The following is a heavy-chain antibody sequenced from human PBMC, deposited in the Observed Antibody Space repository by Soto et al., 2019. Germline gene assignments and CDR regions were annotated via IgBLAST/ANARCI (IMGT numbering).Heavy chain of an antibody. Sequence: SVKVSCKASGGTFSSYAISWVRQAPGQGLEWMGGIIPIFGTANYAQKFQGRVTITADESTSTAYMELSSLRSEDTAVYYCARVEYLDRSGYYPPPGGMDGWGQGTTVTVSS. CDR2: IIPIFGTA. CDR3: ARVEYLDRSGYYPPPGGMDG. J-gene: IGHJ6*02. V-gene: IGHV1-69*13. CDR1: GGTFSSYA. D-gene: IGHD3-22*01.